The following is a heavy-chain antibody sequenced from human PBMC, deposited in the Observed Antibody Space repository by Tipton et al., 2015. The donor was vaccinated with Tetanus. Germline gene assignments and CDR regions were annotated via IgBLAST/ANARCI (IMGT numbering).Heavy chain of an antibody. D-gene: IGHD3-10*01. CDR2: IYPGDSAA. Sequence: QLVQSGAEVKKPGESLNISCKASGYNFATFWISWVRQMPGKGLEWMGIIYPGDSAATYSPSFQGQVTISADKSLSTAYLQWTSLKPSDTAIYFCARLPKHYSASGSTWGQGTLVTVSS. J-gene: IGHJ5*02. V-gene: IGHV5-51*01. CDR3: ARLPKHYSASGST. CDR1: GYNFATFW.